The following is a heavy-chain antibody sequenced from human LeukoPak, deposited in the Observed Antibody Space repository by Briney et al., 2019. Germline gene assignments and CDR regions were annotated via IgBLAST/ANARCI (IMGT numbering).Heavy chain of an antibody. CDR1: GGTFSSYA. CDR3: ARGPYYYDSSGYPYYYYYMDV. J-gene: IGHJ6*03. D-gene: IGHD3-22*01. Sequence: GASVKVSCKASGGTFSSYAISWVRQAPGQGLEWMGGIIPIFGTANYAQKFQGRVTITTDESTSTAYMELSSLRSEDTAVYYCARGPYYYDSSGYPYYYYYMDVWGKGTTVTVSS. V-gene: IGHV1-69*05. CDR2: IIPIFGTA.